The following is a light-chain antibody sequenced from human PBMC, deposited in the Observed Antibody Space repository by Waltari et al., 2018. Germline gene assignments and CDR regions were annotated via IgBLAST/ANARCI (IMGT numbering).Light chain of an antibody. Sequence: DIQLTQSPSFLSASVRERVTITCRASQDISNYFAWYQQKPGKAPKLLIYGASTLQGGVPSRFSGSGSGTEFTLTISSLQPEDFAIYYCQQLNSYPLTFGGGTKVEIK. V-gene: IGKV1-9*01. CDR2: GAS. CDR1: QDISNY. J-gene: IGKJ4*01. CDR3: QQLNSYPLT.